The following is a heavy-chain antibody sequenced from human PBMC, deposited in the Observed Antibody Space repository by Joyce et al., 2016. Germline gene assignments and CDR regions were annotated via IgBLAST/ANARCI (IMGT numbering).Heavy chain of an antibody. V-gene: IGHV1-18*01. Sequence: QVQLVQSGSEVKKPGASVEVSCKASGYIFTIYGISWVRQAPGQGFAWMGWISAHHGNTKYAQKFQGRVTMTIDTSTSTAYMELESLRSDDTAVYYCARDIHYYNSSGYYWGAFDIWGQGTMVSVSS. CDR1: GYIFTIYG. CDR3: ARDIHYYNSSGYYWGAFDI. D-gene: IGHD3-22*01. CDR2: ISAHHGNT. J-gene: IGHJ3*02.